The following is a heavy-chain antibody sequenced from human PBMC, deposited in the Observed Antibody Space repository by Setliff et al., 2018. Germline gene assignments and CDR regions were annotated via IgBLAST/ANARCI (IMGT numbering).Heavy chain of an antibody. CDR2: INPSGEST. V-gene: IGHV1-46*01. CDR1: GYTLSTHY. CDR3: AGGIIAYASWAPNKHAYYYYMDV. D-gene: IGHD2-2*01. Sequence: ASVKVSCKASGYTLSTHYMHWVRQAPGQGLEWMGLINPSGESTVYAEKFQGRVSMTRDTSTNTVYMDLGSLKSGDTAIYYCAGGIIAYASWAPNKHAYYYYMDVWGNGTTVTVSS. J-gene: IGHJ6*03.